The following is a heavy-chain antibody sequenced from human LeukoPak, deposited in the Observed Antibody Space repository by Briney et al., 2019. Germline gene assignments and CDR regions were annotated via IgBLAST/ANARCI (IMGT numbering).Heavy chain of an antibody. Sequence: GGSLRLSCEASGFTFSTYTMSWVRQAPGKGLEWVSNIASSGRTRYYADSVKGRFSISRDNAKNSLYLQMNTLRVEDTGVYYCALLAVASDFDYWGQGALVTVSS. CDR2: IASSGRTR. V-gene: IGHV3-48*04. CDR3: ALLAVASDFDY. D-gene: IGHD6-19*01. J-gene: IGHJ4*02. CDR1: GFTFSTYT.